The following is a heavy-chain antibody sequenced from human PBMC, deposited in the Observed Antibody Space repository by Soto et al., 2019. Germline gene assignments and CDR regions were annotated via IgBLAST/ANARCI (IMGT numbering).Heavy chain of an antibody. CDR1: GFTFRNYA. D-gene: IGHD2-2*01. Sequence: EVQLLESGGGLVQPGASLRLSCAASGFTFRNYAMSWARQAPGKGLEWVSAISGSGGTTHYEDSVKGRFTISRDNSKNTMYLQMNSLRVEVTAVYYCAKDRSSTSCYAFDYWGQGSLVTVSS. CDR2: ISGSGGTT. CDR3: AKDRSSTSCYAFDY. V-gene: IGHV3-23*01. J-gene: IGHJ4*02.